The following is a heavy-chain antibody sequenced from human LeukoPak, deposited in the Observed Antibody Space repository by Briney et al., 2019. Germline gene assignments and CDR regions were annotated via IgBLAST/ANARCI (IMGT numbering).Heavy chain of an antibody. Sequence: PGGSLRLSCAASGFTFSSYAMSWVRQAPGKGLEWVSAISGSGGSTYYADSVKGRFTISRDNSKNTLYLQMNSLRAEDTAVYYCAKLTWTGDSSGYYGLYWGQGTLVTVSS. CDR2: ISGSGGST. CDR3: AKLTWTGDSSGYYGLY. V-gene: IGHV3-23*01. J-gene: IGHJ4*02. D-gene: IGHD3-22*01. CDR1: GFTFSSYA.